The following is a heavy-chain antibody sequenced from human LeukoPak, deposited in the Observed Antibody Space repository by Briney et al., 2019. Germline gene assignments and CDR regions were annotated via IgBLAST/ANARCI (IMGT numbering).Heavy chain of an antibody. CDR2: INTDGSTT. V-gene: IGHV3-74*01. Sequence: GGSLRLSCAASGLTFSNYWMHWVRQAPGKGLVWVSRINTDGSTTNYADSVKGRFTISRDNAKNSLYLQMNSLRAEDTAVYYCARESKVRTTAFDYWGQGTLVTVSS. D-gene: IGHD1-26*01. CDR3: ARESKVRTTAFDY. J-gene: IGHJ4*02. CDR1: GLTFSNYW.